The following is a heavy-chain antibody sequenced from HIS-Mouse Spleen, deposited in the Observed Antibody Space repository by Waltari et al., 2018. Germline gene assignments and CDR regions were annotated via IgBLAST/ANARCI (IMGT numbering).Heavy chain of an antibody. V-gene: IGHV4-38-2*02. CDR2: IYHSGST. CDR3: ARALEYSSSWYYYYYGMDV. J-gene: IGHJ6*02. Sequence: QVQLQESGPGLVKPSETRSPTCPGSGYSISSGYYWGWSRQPPGKGLEWIGSIYHSGSTYYNPSLKSRVTISVDTSKNQFSLKLSSVTAADTAVYYCARALEYSSSWYYYYYGMDVWGQGTTVTVSS. D-gene: IGHD6-13*01. CDR1: GYSISSGYY.